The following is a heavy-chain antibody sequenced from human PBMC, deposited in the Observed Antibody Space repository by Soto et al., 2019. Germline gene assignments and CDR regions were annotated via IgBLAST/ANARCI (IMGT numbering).Heavy chain of an antibody. Sequence: QVQLQESGPGLVKPSETLSLTCTVSGGSISSYYWSWIRQPPGKGLEWIGYIYYTGSTNYNPSLKSRVTISVDTSKNQFSLKLSSVTAADTAVYYCARGARGLQLVWGQGTLVTVSS. J-gene: IGHJ4*02. CDR2: IYYTGST. D-gene: IGHD6-13*01. CDR3: ARGARGLQLV. CDR1: GGSISSYY. V-gene: IGHV4-59*01.